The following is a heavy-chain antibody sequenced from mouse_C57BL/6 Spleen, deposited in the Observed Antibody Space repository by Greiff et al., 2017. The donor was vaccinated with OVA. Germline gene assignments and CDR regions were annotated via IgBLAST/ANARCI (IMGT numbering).Heavy chain of an antibody. J-gene: IGHJ4*01. D-gene: IGHD3-3*01. V-gene: IGHV3-6*01. Sequence: VQLKESGPGLVKPSQSLSLTCSVTGYSITSGYYWNWIRQFPGNKLEWMGYISYDGSNNYNPSLKNRISITRDTSKNQFFLKLNSVTTEDTATYYCARGGDGAMDYWGQGTSVTVSS. CDR1: GYSITSGYY. CDR2: ISYDGSN. CDR3: ARGGDGAMDY.